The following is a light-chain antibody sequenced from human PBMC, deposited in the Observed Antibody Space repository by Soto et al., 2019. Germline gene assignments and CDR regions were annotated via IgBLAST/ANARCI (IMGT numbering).Light chain of an antibody. J-gene: IGKJ4*01. CDR1: QSLLHSNGYNC. Sequence: DIVMTQSPLSLPVTPGDPASISCRSSQSLLHSNGYNCLDWYLQKTGQSPQLLIYLGSNRAPGVPDRFSGSGSGTDFTLKISRVEAEDVGVYYCMQALQTPVTFGGGTKVEIK. CDR2: LGS. V-gene: IGKV2-28*01. CDR3: MQALQTPVT.